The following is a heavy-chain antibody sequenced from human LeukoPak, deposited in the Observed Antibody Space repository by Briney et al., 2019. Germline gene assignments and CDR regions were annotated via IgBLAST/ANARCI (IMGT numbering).Heavy chain of an antibody. CDR1: GGSISSYY. D-gene: IGHD3-10*01. CDR2: TYYSGST. Sequence: PSETLSLTCTVSGGSISSYYWSWIRQPPGKGLEWIGYTYYSGSTNYNPSLNSRVTISVDTSKNQFSPRLTSVTAADTAIYYCARHPSGSGLLWFAHWGQGTPVTVSS. J-gene: IGHJ5*02. CDR3: ARHPSGSGLLWFAH. V-gene: IGHV4-59*08.